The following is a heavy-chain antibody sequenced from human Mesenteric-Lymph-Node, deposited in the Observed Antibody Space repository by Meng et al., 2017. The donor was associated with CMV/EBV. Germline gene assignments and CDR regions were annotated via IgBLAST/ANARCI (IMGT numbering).Heavy chain of an antibody. D-gene: IGHD6-6*01. CDR3: AREQLGMYSDY. CDR1: GYTFTSYG. CDR2: ISAYNGNT. Sequence: SCKASGYTFTSYGISWVRQATGQGLEWMGWISAYNGNTNYAQKLQGRVTMTTDTSTSTACMELRSLRSDDTAVYYCAREQLGMYSDYWGQGTLVTVSS. V-gene: IGHV1-18*01. J-gene: IGHJ4*02.